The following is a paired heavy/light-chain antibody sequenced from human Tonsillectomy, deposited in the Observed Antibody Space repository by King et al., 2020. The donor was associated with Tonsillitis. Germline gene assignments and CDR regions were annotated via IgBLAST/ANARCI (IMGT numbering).Heavy chain of an antibody. V-gene: IGHV3-23*01. CDR3: ARKILVIPRIVYDY. J-gene: IGHJ4*02. Sequence: EVQLLESGGGMVQPGGSLRLSCTASGFTFSGYAMSWVRQAPGKGLEWVSAFGTTDGSTFYADSVKGRFTISRDNSRNTLYLQMNSLRAEDAAVYYCARKILVIPRIVYDYWGQGTLVTVSS. CDR2: FGTTDGST. D-gene: IGHD2-2*01. CDR1: GFTFSGYA.
Light chain of an antibody. CDR1: QDISSW. CDR3: QQAHIFPLT. Sequence: DIQMTQSPSSVSASVGDRVTITCRASQDISSWLAWYQQKPGKAPKLLIYAASSLQSGVPSRFSGSGSGTDFTLTISILQPEDFATYYCQQAHIFPLTFGGGTKVEI. CDR2: AAS. J-gene: IGKJ4*01. V-gene: IGKV1-12*01.